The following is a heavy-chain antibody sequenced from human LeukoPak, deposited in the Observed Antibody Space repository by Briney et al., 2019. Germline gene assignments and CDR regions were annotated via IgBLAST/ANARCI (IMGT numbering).Heavy chain of an antibody. CDR1: GFSFSSYS. CDR2: ITSSSSTI. D-gene: IGHD3-10*01. J-gene: IGHJ4*02. CDR3: ARGKGLDY. Sequence: GGSLRLSCAASGFSFSSYSMNWVRQAPGKGLEWVSYITSSSSTIYYVGSVKGRFTISRDNAKKSLYLQMNNLRAEDTAVYYCARGKGLDYWGQGTLVTVSS. V-gene: IGHV3-48*04.